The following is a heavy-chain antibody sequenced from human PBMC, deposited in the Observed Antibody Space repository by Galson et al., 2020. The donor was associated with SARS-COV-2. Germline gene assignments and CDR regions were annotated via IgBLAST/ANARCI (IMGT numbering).Heavy chain of an antibody. D-gene: IGHD5-12*01. CDR2: INPSGGST. J-gene: IGHJ4*02. V-gene: IGHV1-46*01. CDR3: ARAPPASSGSPLGPSFDY. CDR1: GYTFTSYY. Sequence: ASVKVSCKASGYTFTSYYMHWVRQAPGQGLEWMGIINPSGGSTSYAQKFQGRVTMTRDTSTSTVDMELSSLRSEDTAVYYCARAPPASSGSPLGPSFDYWGQGTLVTVSS.